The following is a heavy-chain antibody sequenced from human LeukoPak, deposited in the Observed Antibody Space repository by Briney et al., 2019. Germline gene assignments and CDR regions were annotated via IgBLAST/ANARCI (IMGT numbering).Heavy chain of an antibody. V-gene: IGHV3-33*08. CDR3: ARDRSGVTIFGVALDV. CDR1: GFIFSTYW. D-gene: IGHD3-3*01. J-gene: IGHJ6*02. CDR2: IWYDGSNK. Sequence: GGSLRLSCAASGFIFSTYWMSWVRQAPGKGLEWVAVIWYDGSNKYYADSVKGRFTISRDNSKNTLYLQMNSLRAEDTAVYYCARDRSGVTIFGVALDVWGQGTTVTVSS.